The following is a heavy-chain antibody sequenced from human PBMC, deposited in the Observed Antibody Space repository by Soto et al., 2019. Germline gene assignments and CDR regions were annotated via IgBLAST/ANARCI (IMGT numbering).Heavy chain of an antibody. CDR3: ARVSQQLDYFDY. V-gene: IGHV1-3*01. D-gene: IGHD6-13*01. CDR2: INAGNGNT. CDR1: GYTFTSYA. J-gene: IGHJ4*02. Sequence: ASVKVSCKASGYTFTSYAMHWVRQAPGQRLEWMGWINAGNGNTKYSQKFQGRVTITRDTSASTAYMELSSLRSEDTAVYYCARVSQQLDYFDYWGQGTLVTVS.